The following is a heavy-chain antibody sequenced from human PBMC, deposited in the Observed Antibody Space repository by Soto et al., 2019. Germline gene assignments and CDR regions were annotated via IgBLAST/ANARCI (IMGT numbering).Heavy chain of an antibody. Sequence: EVQLLESGGGLVQPGGSLRLSCAASGFTFNNYAMTWVRQAPGKGLEWVSAISGGGDTTSYADSVKGRFTVSRDGSKNTLYLQMSSLGADDTALYYCAKGRGGSGSLTPRVDFWGQGTLVTVSS. D-gene: IGHD3-10*01. V-gene: IGHV3-23*01. CDR2: ISGGGDTT. CDR1: GFTFNNYA. CDR3: AKGRGGSGSLTPRVDF. J-gene: IGHJ4*02.